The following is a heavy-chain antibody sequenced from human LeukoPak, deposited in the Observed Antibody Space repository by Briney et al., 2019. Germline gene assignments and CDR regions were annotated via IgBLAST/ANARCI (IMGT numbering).Heavy chain of an antibody. V-gene: IGHV7-4-1*02. CDR1: GYTFNIYG. Sequence: ASVKVSCKASGYTFNIYGIIWVRQAPGQGLEWMGWINTNTGNPTYAQGFTGRFVFSLDTSVSTAYLQISSLKAEDTAVYYCARDRVRGKGDYWGQGTLVTVSS. J-gene: IGHJ4*02. CDR3: ARDRVRGKGDY. CDR2: INTNTGNP. D-gene: IGHD3-10*01.